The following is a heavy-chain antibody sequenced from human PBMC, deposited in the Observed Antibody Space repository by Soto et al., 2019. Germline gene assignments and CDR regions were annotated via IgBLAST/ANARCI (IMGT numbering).Heavy chain of an antibody. CDR3: AKKRRYCSGGSCPFDY. CDR2: ISYSGST. J-gene: IGHJ4*02. CDR1: GGSVSTYY. V-gene: IGHV4-59*02. D-gene: IGHD2-15*01. Sequence: SETLSLTCTVSGGSVSTYYWSWIRQPPGKGLEWIGYISYSGSTNYNPSLKSRVTISVDTSKNQFSLKLSSVTAADTAVYYCAKKRRYCSGGSCPFDYWGQGTLVTVSS.